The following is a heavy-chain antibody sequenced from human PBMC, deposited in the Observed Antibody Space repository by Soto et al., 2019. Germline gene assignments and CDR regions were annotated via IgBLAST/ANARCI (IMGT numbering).Heavy chain of an antibody. D-gene: IGHD3-22*01. CDR3: ARILYYYDSSGPFDY. J-gene: IGHJ4*02. CDR2: INPNSGGT. Sequence: VKVSCKASGYTFTGYYMHSVRQAPGQGLEWMGWINPNSGGTNYAQKFQGRVTMTRDTSISTAYMELSRLRSDDTVVYYCARILYYYDSSGPFDYWGQGTLVTVSS. CDR1: GYTFTGYY. V-gene: IGHV1-2*02.